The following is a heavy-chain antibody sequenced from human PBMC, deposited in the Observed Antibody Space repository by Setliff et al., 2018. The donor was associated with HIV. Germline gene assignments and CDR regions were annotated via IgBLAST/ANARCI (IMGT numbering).Heavy chain of an antibody. J-gene: IGHJ3*02. D-gene: IGHD4-17*01. CDR1: GFTFSAHG. CDR3: VKDGDYRDGDYDAFDI. V-gene: IGHV3-30*02. CDR2: INYDDNYE. Sequence: GGSLRLSCAASGFTFSAHGMHWVRQAPGKGLEWVTFINYDDNYEYYADSVKGRFTISRDNSKSTVDLQMTSLTAEDTAVYYCVKDGDYRDGDYDAFDIWGQGTMVTVSS.